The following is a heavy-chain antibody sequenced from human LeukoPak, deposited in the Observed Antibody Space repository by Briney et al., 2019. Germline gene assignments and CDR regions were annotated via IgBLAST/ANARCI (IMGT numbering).Heavy chain of an antibody. J-gene: IGHJ6*03. D-gene: IGHD6-13*01. Sequence: ASVKVSCKASGGTFSSYAISWVRQAPGQGLEWMGGIIPTFGTANYAQKFQGRVTITTDESTSTDYMELSSLTSEDTAVYYCASSQQLVRPQRYYYYYYYMDVWGKGTTVTVSS. CDR1: GGTFSSYA. CDR3: ASSQQLVRPQRYYYYYYYMDV. CDR2: IIPTFGTA. V-gene: IGHV1-69*05.